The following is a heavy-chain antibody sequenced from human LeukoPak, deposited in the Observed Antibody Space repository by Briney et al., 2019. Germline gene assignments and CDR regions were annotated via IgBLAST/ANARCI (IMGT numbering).Heavy chain of an antibody. CDR2: ISVDGTIK. V-gene: IGHV3-30*18. D-gene: IGHD4-17*01. CDR3: AKDVMTTTVTLDY. CDR1: GFTFTSYG. J-gene: IGHJ4*02. Sequence: PGGSLRLSWVAAGFTFTSYGIHWGSQAPEEGRGWGAVISVDGTIKYYADSVKGRFTISRDNSKNTLYLQMNSLRAEDTAVYYCAKDVMTTTVTLDYWGQGTLVTVSS.